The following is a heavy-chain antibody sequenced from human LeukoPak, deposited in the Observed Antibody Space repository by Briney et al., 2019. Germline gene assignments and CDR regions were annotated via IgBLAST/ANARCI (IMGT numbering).Heavy chain of an antibody. CDR3: ARDVGLQHSDYFDY. J-gene: IGHJ4*02. Sequence: GGSLRLSCATFGFTFSSYGMTWVRQAPGKGLEWVSYISSSGSTIYYADSVKGRFTISRDNAKNSLYLQMNSLRAEDTAVYYCARDVGLQHSDYFDYWGQGTLVTVPS. D-gene: IGHD3-3*02. V-gene: IGHV3-48*04. CDR1: GFTFSSYG. CDR2: ISSSGSTI.